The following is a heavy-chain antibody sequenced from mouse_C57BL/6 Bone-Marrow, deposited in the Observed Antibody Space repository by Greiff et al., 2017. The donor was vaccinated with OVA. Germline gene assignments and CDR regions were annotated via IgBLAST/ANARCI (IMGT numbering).Heavy chain of an antibody. Sequence: QVHVKQSGAELVKPGASVKLSCKASGYTFTEYTIHWVKQRSGQGLEWIGWFYPGSGSIKYNEKFKDKATLTADKSSSTVYMELSRLTSEDSAVYFCARHEMNYGLFDYWGQGTTLTVSS. CDR1: GYTFTEYT. V-gene: IGHV1-62-2*01. D-gene: IGHD1-1*01. J-gene: IGHJ2*01. CDR3: ARHEMNYGLFDY. CDR2: FYPGSGSI.